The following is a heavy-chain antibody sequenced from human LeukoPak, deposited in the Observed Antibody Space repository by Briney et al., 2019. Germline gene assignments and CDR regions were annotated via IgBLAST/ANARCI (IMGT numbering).Heavy chain of an antibody. CDR1: GYTFSSYG. CDR2: ISAYNGNT. J-gene: IGHJ4*02. CDR3: ARASSGWSLNY. V-gene: IGHV1-18*01. D-gene: IGHD6-19*01. Sequence: ASVKVSCKASGYTFSSYGISWVRQAPGQGLEWMGWISAYNGNTNYAQKVQARVTMTTDTSTSTAYMELGSLRSDDTAIYYCARASSGWSLNYWGQGTLVTVSS.